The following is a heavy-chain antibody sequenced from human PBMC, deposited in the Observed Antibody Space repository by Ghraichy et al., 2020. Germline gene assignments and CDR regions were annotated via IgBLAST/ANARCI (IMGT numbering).Heavy chain of an antibody. D-gene: IGHD6-19*01. CDR2: INHSGST. CDR1: GGSFSGYY. V-gene: IGHV4-34*01. J-gene: IGHJ4*02. CDR3: ARSYSYSSGWYDY. Sequence: SETLSLTCAVYGGSFSGYYWSWIRQPPGKGLEWIGEINHSGSTNYNPSLKSRVTISVDTSKNQFSLKLSSVTAADTAVYYCARSYSYSSGWYDYWGQGTLVTVSS.